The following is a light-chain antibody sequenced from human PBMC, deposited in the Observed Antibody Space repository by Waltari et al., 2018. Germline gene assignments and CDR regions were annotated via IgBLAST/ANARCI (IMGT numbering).Light chain of an antibody. CDR2: GVS. CDR1: SSDVGRYNY. CDR3: CSFGGGYPVV. V-gene: IGLV2-11*01. Sequence: QSTLTQPRSVSGSPGQSVTISCTGTSSDVGRYNYVSWYQQHPGKAPKFIIYGVSERPSGVPDRFSGSKSGNTASLTISGLQADDEADYYCCSFGGGYPVVFGGGTTLTVL. J-gene: IGLJ2*01.